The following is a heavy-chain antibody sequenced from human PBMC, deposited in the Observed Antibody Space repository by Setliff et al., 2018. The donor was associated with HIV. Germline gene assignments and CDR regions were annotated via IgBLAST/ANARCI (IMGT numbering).Heavy chain of an antibody. CDR2: IKPTGDIT. CDR3: ASKGGSENFPDSDAFDI. CDR1: GYTFIINY. D-gene: IGHD3-10*01. J-gene: IGHJ3*02. V-gene: IGHV1-46*01. Sequence: ASVKISCKASGYTFIINYIHWVRQAPGQGLEWMGLIKPTGDITFFPQKFQARATMTRDTSPSTVYLELSSLRSEDTAVYFCASKGGSENFPDSDAFDIWGLGTLVTVSS.